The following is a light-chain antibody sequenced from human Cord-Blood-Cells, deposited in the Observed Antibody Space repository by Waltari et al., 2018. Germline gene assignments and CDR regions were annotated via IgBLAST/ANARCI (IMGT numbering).Light chain of an antibody. J-gene: IGLJ3*02. CDR3: CSYAGSSTWV. Sequence: QPALTQPASVSGSPGQSITISRTGTSSDVGSYNLVSLYQQHPGKAPKLMIYEVSKRPSGVSNRFSGSKSGNTASLTISGLQAEDEADYYCCSYAGSSTWVFGGGTKLTVL. V-gene: IGLV2-23*02. CDR1: SSDVGSYNL. CDR2: EVS.